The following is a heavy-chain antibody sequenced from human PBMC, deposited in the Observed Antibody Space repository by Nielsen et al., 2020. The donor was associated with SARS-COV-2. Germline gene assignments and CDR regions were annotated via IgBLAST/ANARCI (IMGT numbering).Heavy chain of an antibody. CDR3: AKDFTRGIAVAGIDY. CDR1: GFTFSSYW. D-gene: IGHD6-19*01. J-gene: IGHJ4*02. Sequence: GGSLRLSCAASGFTFSSYWMSWVRQAPGKGLEWVSAISGSGGSTYYADSVKGRFTISRDNSKNTLYLQMNSLRAEDTAVYYCAKDFTRGIAVAGIDYWGQGTLVTVSS. CDR2: ISGSGGST. V-gene: IGHV3-23*01.